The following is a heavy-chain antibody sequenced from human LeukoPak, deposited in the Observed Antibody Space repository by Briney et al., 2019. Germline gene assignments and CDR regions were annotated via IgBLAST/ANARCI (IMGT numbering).Heavy chain of an antibody. J-gene: IGHJ4*02. V-gene: IGHV5-51*01. CDR3: ARRYYYDSSGYYWAFDY. D-gene: IGHD3-22*01. CDR1: GYSFTSYW. Sequence: GESLKISCKGSGYSFTSYWIGWVRRMPGKGLEWMGIIYPGDSDTRYSPSFQGQVTISADKSISTAYLQWSSLKASDTAMYYCARRYYYDSSGYYWAFDYWSQGTLVTVSS. CDR2: IYPGDSDT.